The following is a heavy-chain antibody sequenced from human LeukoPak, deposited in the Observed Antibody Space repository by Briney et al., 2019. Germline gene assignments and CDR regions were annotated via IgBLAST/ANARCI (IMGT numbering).Heavy chain of an antibody. D-gene: IGHD3-22*01. CDR2: INSDGIST. Sequence: GRALRLSCAASRFTFSRYWMHSLRQAPAKRLVCVSRINSDGISTSYADSVKGRFTISRDNAKNTLYLQMNSLRAEDTAVYYCARDGNYYDSSGPADYWGQGTLVTVSS. CDR1: RFTFSRYW. CDR3: ARDGNYYDSSGPADY. J-gene: IGHJ4*02. V-gene: IGHV3-74*01.